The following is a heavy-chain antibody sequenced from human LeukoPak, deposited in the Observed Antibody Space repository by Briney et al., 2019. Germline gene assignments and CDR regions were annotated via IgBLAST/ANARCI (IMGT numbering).Heavy chain of an antibody. Sequence: SETLSLTCAVSGGSFSGYYWSWIRQPPGKGLEWIGEINHSGSTNYNPSLKSRVTISVDTSKNQFSLKLSSVTAADTAVYYCARGRRGYFQHWGQGTLVTVSS. J-gene: IGHJ1*01. V-gene: IGHV4-34*01. CDR2: INHSGST. CDR3: ARGRRGYFQH. CDR1: GGSFSGYY. D-gene: IGHD3-10*01.